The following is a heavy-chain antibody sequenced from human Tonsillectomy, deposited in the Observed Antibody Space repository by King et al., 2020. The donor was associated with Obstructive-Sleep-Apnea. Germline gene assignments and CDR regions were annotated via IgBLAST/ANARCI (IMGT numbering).Heavy chain of an antibody. D-gene: IGHD1-26*01. CDR1: GGSISSSSYY. CDR2: IYYGGST. J-gene: IGHJ4*02. Sequence: QLQESGPGLVKPSETLSLTCIVSGGSISSSSYYWGWIRQPPGKGLEWIGNIYYGGSTHYNPSLKSRVTISVDTSKNQFSLKLSSVTAADTAVYYCARDFSGSYNFDFWGQGTLVTVSS. CDR3: ARDFSGSYNFDF. V-gene: IGHV4-39*07.